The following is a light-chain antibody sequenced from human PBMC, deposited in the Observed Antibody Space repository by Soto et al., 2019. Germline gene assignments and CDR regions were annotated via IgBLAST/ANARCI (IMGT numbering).Light chain of an antibody. CDR3: QQYNDWPRT. J-gene: IGKJ1*01. CDR1: QSVSSN. Sequence: EMVMTQSPATLSVSPGERVTLSCRASQSVSSNLAWYQQRPGLAPRLLIYGASTRATGVPARFSGSGSGTEFTLTISSLQSEDFAVYYCQQYNDWPRTFGQGTKVEIK. V-gene: IGKV3-15*01. CDR2: GAS.